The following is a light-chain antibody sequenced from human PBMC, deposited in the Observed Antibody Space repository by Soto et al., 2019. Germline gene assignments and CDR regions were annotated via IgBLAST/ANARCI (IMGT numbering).Light chain of an antibody. CDR3: HQYGSSPT. Sequence: EIVLTQSPGTLSLSPGERATLSCRASQSVSSSYLAWYQQKPGQAPRLLIYGASSRATGIPDRFSGSGSGIDFTLTISRLEPEDFAVYYCHQYGSSPTFGQGTRLEI. J-gene: IGKJ5*01. CDR2: GAS. CDR1: QSVSSSY. V-gene: IGKV3-20*01.